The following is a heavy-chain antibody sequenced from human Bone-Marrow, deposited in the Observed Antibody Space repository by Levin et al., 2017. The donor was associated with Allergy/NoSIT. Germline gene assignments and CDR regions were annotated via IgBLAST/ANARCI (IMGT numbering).Heavy chain of an antibody. V-gene: IGHV2-5*02. CDR1: GFSLSTSGVG. D-gene: IGHD6-13*01. CDR2: IYWDDDK. J-gene: IGHJ3*02. CDR3: AHSRSWYAAVAGTGNAFDI. Sequence: SGPTLVKPTQTLTLTCTFSGFSLSTSGVGVGWIRQPPGKALEWLALIYWDDDKRYSPSLKSRLTITKDTSKNQVVLTMTNMDPVDTATYYCAHSRSWYAAVAGTGNAFDIWGQGTMVTVSS.